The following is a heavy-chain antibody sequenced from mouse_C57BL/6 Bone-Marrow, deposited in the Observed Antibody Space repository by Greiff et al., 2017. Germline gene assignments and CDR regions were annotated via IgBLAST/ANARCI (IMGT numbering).Heavy chain of an antibody. CDR2: ISSGGSYT. CDR1: GFTFSSYG. CDR3: ARRGTSWYFDV. J-gene: IGHJ1*03. V-gene: IGHV5-6*01. Sequence: EVQVVESGGDLVKPGGSLKLSCAASGFTFSSYGMSWVRQTPDKRLEWVATISSGGSYTYYPDSVKGRFTISRDKAKNTLYLQMRSLKSEDTDMYYCARRGTSWYFDVWGTGTTVTVSS. D-gene: IGHD3-3*01.